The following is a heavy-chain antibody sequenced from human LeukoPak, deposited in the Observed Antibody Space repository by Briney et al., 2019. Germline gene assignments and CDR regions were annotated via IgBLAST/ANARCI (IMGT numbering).Heavy chain of an antibody. Sequence: GGSLRLSCAASRFTFNRFAMSWVRQAPGKGLEWVSSISGSGGGTFYASSMRGRFTISRDNSKDTVFLQMNGLRAEDTTIYYCAKWDENFYYMDVWGQGTTVTVSS. J-gene: IGHJ6*03. V-gene: IGHV3-23*01. CDR1: RFTFNRFA. CDR2: ISGSGGGT. CDR3: AKWDENFYYMDV. D-gene: IGHD1-26*01.